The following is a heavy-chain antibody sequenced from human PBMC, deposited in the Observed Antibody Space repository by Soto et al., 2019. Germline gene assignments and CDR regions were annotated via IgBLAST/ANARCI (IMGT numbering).Heavy chain of an antibody. CDR1: GGSFSGYY. V-gene: IGHV4-34*01. J-gene: IGHJ5*02. Sequence: PSETLSLTCAVYGGSFSGYYWSWIRQPPGKGLEWIGEINHSGSTNYNPSLKSRVTISVGTSKNQFSLKLSSVTAADTAVYYCARGVCSSTSCYGNWFDPWGQGTLVTVSS. CDR3: ARGVCSSTSCYGNWFDP. CDR2: INHSGST. D-gene: IGHD2-2*01.